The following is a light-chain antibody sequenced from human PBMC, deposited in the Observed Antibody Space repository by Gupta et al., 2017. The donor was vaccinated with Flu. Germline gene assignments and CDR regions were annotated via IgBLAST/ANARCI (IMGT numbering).Light chain of an antibody. CDR2: STD. CDR3: AAWDDSLSGVV. J-gene: IGLJ2*01. CDR1: VSNIGTFS. V-gene: IGLV1-47*01. Sequence: QSVLTQPPSMSATPGQRVTISCSGSVSNIGTFSVYWYQQVPGTAPKLLIFSTDHRPSGVPDRLSGSRAGTSASLTISGLRSEDEADYYCAAWDDSLSGVVFGGGTKLTVV.